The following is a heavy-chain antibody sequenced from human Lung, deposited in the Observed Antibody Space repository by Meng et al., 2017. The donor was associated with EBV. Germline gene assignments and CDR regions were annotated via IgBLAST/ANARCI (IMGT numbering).Heavy chain of an antibody. CDR2: INAGNGNT. CDR3: ARTGCSSSSCYDY. D-gene: IGHD2-2*01. J-gene: IGHJ4*02. CDR1: GYSFTTYA. V-gene: IGHV1-3*01. Sequence: QVKLVQSGAEVKKPEASVKVSCKASGYSFTTYAMHWVRQAPGQRIEWMGWINAGNGNTKYSEKFQSRVTITRDTAASTAYMELSSLRSEDTAVYYCARTGCSSSSCYDYWGQGTLVTVSS.